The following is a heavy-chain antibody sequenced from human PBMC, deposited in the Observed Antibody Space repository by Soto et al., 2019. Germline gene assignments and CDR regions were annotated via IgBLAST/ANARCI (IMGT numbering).Heavy chain of an antibody. Sequence: EMQLLESGGALEQPGGSLRLSCAASGLTFSNYAMTWVRLPPGRGLDYLSAITSSGDKTWYADSVKGRFTISRDNSRSTLYLQMSSLRVEDTAVYYCAQSPRGGAHGDWYVDLWGRGTLVTVS. V-gene: IGHV3-23*01. J-gene: IGHJ2*01. CDR3: AQSPRGGAHGDWYVDL. D-gene: IGHD3-10*01. CDR2: ITSSGDKT. CDR1: GLTFSNYA.